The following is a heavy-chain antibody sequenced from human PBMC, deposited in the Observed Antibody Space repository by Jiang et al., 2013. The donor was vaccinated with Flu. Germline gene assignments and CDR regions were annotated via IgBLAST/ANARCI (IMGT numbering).Heavy chain of an antibody. CDR2: IYYSGST. CDR3: ARENWNEMGVDY. J-gene: IGHJ4*02. D-gene: IGHD1-1*01. V-gene: IGHV4-31*03. Sequence: GLVKPSQTLSLTCTVSGGSISSGGYYWSWIRQHPGKGLEWIGYIYYSGSTYYNPSLKSRVTISVDTSKNQFSLKLSSVTAADTAVYYCARENWNEMGVDYWGQGTLVTVSS. CDR1: GGSISSGGYY.